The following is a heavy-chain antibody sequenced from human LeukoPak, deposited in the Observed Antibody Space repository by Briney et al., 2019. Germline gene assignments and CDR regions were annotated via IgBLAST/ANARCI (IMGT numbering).Heavy chain of an antibody. V-gene: IGHV6-1*01. CDR3: ARDQSWTTGFDI. J-gene: IGHJ3*02. D-gene: IGHD2-8*02. CDR1: GDSVSSNRVT. Sequence: SQTLSLTCAISGDSVSSNRVTWNWIRQSPSRGLEWLGRTYYMSKWYNDYAVSVKSRITINPGTSKNQFSLQLNSVTPEDTAVYFCARDQSWTTGFDIWGQGTMVTVSS. CDR2: TYYMSKWYN.